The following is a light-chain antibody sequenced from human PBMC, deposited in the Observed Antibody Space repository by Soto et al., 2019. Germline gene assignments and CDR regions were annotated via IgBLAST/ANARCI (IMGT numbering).Light chain of an antibody. Sequence: QSALTQPASVSGSPGQSITISCTGTSSDVGGYNYVSWYQQHPGKPPKLMISEVSDRPSGVSNRFSGSKSGNTASLTISGLQAEDEADYYCSSYTGSSTLVVFGGGTKVTVL. CDR3: SSYTGSSTLVV. CDR1: SSDVGGYNY. J-gene: IGLJ2*01. V-gene: IGLV2-14*01. CDR2: EVS.